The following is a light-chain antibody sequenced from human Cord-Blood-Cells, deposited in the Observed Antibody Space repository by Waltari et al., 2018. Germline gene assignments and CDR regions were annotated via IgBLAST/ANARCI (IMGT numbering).Light chain of an antibody. J-gene: IGKJ2*01. Sequence: EIVLTQSPGTLSLSPGERATLSCRASQSVSSSYLAWYQQKPGQAPRLLIYGASSRATGIPDRFSDSGTGTDFTLTISRRGPEDFAVYYCQQYGSSPSYTFGQGTKLEIK. CDR2: GAS. V-gene: IGKV3-20*01. CDR3: QQYGSSPSYT. CDR1: QSVSSSY.